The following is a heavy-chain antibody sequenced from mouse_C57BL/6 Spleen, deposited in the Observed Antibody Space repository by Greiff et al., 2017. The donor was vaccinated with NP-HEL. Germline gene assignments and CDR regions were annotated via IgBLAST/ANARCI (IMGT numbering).Heavy chain of an antibody. CDR1: GFTFSDYG. J-gene: IGHJ4*01. D-gene: IGHD1-1*01. CDR3: AREGIYYYGSYAMDY. Sequence: EVQLVESGGGLVKPGGSLKLSCAASGFTFSDYGMHWVRQAPEKGLEWVAYISSGSSTIYYADTVKGRFTISRDNAKNTLFLQMTSLRSEDTAMYYCAREGIYYYGSYAMDYWGQGTSVTVSS. V-gene: IGHV5-17*01. CDR2: ISSGSSTI.